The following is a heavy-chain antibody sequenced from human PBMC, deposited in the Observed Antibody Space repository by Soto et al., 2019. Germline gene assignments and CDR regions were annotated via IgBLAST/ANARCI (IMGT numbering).Heavy chain of an antibody. Sequence: TLSLTCSIRSASIGSYYWSWIRQPPGKGLEWIGYIYYSGSTNYNPSLKSRVTISVDTSKNQFSLKLSSVTAADTAVYYCAREKRWLQLDYWGQGTLVTVS. D-gene: IGHD5-12*01. CDR2: IYYSGST. CDR3: AREKRWLQLDY. CDR1: SASIGSYY. V-gene: IGHV4-59*01. J-gene: IGHJ4*02.